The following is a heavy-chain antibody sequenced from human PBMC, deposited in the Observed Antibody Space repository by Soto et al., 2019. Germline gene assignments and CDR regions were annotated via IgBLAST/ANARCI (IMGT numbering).Heavy chain of an antibody. V-gene: IGHV4-30-4*01. CDR2: IYYSGST. CDR1: GGSISSGDYY. D-gene: IGHD3-9*01. Sequence: SETLSLTCTVSGGSISSGDYYWSWIRQPPGKGLEWIGYIYYSGSTYYNPSLKSRVTISVDTSKNQFSLKLSSVTAADTAVYYCAREYYDILTGPTGLDYWGQGTLVTVSS. CDR3: AREYYDILTGPTGLDY. J-gene: IGHJ4*02.